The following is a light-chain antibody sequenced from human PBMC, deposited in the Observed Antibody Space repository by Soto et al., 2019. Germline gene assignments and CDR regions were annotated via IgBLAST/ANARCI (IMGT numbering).Light chain of an antibody. CDR2: DAS. Sequence: DIQMTQSPSSLSASVGDRVTITCQASQDISNYLNWYQQKPGKAPKLLIYDASNLETGVPSRFSERGSGTVFPSTITTLQPEDIATYYCQQYDNLPPALTFGGGTKVEIK. V-gene: IGKV1-33*01. CDR3: QQYDNLPPALT. CDR1: QDISNY. J-gene: IGKJ4*01.